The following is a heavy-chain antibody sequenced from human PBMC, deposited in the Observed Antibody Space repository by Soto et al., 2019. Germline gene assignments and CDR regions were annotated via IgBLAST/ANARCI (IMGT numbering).Heavy chain of an antibody. CDR3: ARAGPGTSPGVQYYYGMDV. D-gene: IGHD3-10*01. J-gene: IGHJ6*02. CDR2: IYYSGST. V-gene: IGHV4-31*03. Sequence: SSETLSLTCTVSGGSISSGGYYWSWIRQHPGKGLEWIGYIYYSGSTYYNPSLKSRVTISVDTSKNQFSLKLSSVTAADTAVYYCARAGPGTSPGVQYYYGMDVWGQGTTVTVSS. CDR1: GGSISSGGYY.